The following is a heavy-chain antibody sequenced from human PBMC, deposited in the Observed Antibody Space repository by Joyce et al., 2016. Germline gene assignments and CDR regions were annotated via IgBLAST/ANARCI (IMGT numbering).Heavy chain of an antibody. CDR2: ISDGGGST. CDR1: GFTFSSYA. J-gene: IGHJ4*02. Sequence: EVQLLESGGGLVQPGGSLRLSCAASGFTFSSYAMSWVRQGPGEGLEWVSAISDGGGSTYYADSVKGRFTISRDNSKNTLYLQINSLRADDTAVYYCAKDLLVVRGVIEYWGQGTLVTVSS. CDR3: AKDLLVVRGVIEY. V-gene: IGHV3-23*01. D-gene: IGHD3-10*01.